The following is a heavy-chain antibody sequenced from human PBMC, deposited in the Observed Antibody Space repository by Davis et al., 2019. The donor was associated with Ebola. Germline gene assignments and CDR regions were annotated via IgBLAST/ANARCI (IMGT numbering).Heavy chain of an antibody. CDR1: GYTFTSYA. CDR3: ARDMVVTAIVYYYYGMDV. J-gene: IGHJ6*04. Sequence: ASVKVSCKASGYTFTSYAMHWVRQAPGQGLEWMGRINPNSGGTNYAQKFQGRVTMTRDTSISTAYMELSRLRSDDTAVYYCARDMVVTAIVYYYYGMDVWGKGTTVTVSS. CDR2: INPNSGGT. V-gene: IGHV1-2*06. D-gene: IGHD2-21*02.